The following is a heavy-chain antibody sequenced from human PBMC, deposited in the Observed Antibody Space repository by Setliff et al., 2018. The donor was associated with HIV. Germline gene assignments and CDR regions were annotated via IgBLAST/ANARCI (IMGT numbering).Heavy chain of an antibody. D-gene: IGHD2-15*01. J-gene: IGHJ3*02. CDR3: AKDQAVVTPRYDAFDI. Sequence: GGSLRLSCAASGFNFKTYGMTWVRQAPGKGLAWVSAISAGGGSTYYAYSVKGRFTISRDNSKNTLYLQMNSLRAEDTAVYYCAKDQAVVTPRYDAFDIWGQGTMVTVSS. V-gene: IGHV3-23*01. CDR2: ISAGGGST. CDR1: GFNFKTYG.